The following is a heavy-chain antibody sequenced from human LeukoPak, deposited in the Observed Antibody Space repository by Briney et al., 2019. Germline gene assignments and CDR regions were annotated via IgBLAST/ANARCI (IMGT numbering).Heavy chain of an antibody. CDR3: AKDKDSTNWYFDY. CDR2: ISGSGGST. J-gene: IGHJ4*02. CDR1: GFTFSSSA. V-gene: IGHV3-23*01. Sequence: PGGSLRLSCAASGFTFSSSAMSWVRQAPGKGLEWVSAISGSGGSTYYADSVKGRFTISRDNSKNTLYLQMNSLRAEDTAVYYCAKDKDSTNWYFDYWGQGTLVTVSS. D-gene: IGHD2-15*01.